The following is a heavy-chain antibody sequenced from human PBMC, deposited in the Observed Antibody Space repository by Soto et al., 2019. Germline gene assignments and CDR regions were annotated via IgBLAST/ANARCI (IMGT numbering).Heavy chain of an antibody. Sequence: QVQLQESGPGLVKPSGTLSLACSVSGDSISSNNWWSWVRQPPGKGLEWIGEMYHSGSVHYNPSFKSRAAMSVDKSTNQFFLQLTPVTAADTAVYYCARHGNMTLGVTYFDYWGQGTLVTVSS. CDR3: ARHGNMTLGVTYFDY. D-gene: IGHD3-10*01. CDR2: MYHSGSV. J-gene: IGHJ4*02. CDR1: GDSISSNNW. V-gene: IGHV4-4*02.